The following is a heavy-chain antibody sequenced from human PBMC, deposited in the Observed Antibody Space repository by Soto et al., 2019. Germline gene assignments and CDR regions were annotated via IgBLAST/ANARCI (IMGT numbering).Heavy chain of an antibody. J-gene: IGHJ4*02. CDR2: ITARGSIT. D-gene: IGHD2-15*01. CDR3: ARGRCSSSSCQLDY. V-gene: IGHV3-48*03. Sequence: GGSLRLSCVVSGFTFSTYEMNGVGQAPWKGLEWVSYITARGSITYYASSVKGRFTSSRDNAKDSVYLEIDSLRPEDTAMYYCARGRCSSSSCQLDYCGQGALVTVSS. CDR1: GFTFSTYE.